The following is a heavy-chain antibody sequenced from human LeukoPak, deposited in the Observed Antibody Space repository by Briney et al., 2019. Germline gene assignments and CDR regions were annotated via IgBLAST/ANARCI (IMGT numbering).Heavy chain of an antibody. CDR2: INHSGST. CDR3: ARRRAYYDFWSGPSPQYYFDY. V-gene: IGHV4-34*01. D-gene: IGHD3-3*01. Sequence: SETLSLTCAVYGGSFSGYYWSWIRQPPGKGLEWIGEINHSGSTNYNPSLKSRVTISVDTSKNQFSLKLSSVTAADTAVYYCARRRAYYDFWSGPSPQYYFDYWGQGTLVTVSP. J-gene: IGHJ4*02. CDR1: GGSFSGYY.